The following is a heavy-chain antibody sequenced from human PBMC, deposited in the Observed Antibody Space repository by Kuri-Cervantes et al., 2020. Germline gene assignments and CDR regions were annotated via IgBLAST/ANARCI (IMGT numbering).Heavy chain of an antibody. CDR1: GFTFSSYA. CDR2: ISYDGSNK. D-gene: IGHD6-13*01. J-gene: IGHJ4*02. CDR3: ARARGGSSWPAGGGFDY. Sequence: GESLKISCAASGFTFSSYAMHWVRQAPGKGLEWVAVISYDGSNKYYADSVKGRFTISRDNSKNTLYLQMNSLRAEDTAVYYCARARGGSSWPAGGGFDYWGQGTLVTVSS. V-gene: IGHV3-30-3*01.